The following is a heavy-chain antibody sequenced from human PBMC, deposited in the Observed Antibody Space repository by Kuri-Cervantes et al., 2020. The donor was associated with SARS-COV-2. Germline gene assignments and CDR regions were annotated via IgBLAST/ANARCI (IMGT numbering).Heavy chain of an antibody. D-gene: IGHD2-15*01. CDR3: ARLDGRGGSCNYYYGMGV. Sequence: GESLKISCKGSGYSFTSYWIGWVRQMPGKGLEWMGIIYPGDSDTRYSPSFQGQVTISADKSISTAYLQWSSLKASDTAMYYCARLDGRGGSCNYYYGMGVRGQGNTVTVSS. CDR1: GYSFTSYW. J-gene: IGHJ6*02. CDR2: IYPGDSDT. V-gene: IGHV5-51*01.